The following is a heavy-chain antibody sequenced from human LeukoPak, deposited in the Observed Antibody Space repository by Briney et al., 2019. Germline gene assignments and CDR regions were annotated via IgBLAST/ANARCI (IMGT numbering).Heavy chain of an antibody. Sequence: GASVKVSCKASGYTFTGYYMHWVRQAPGQGLEWMGWINPNSGGTNYAQKFQGRVTMTRDTSISTVYMELSRLRSDDTAVYYCARGTITMVRGVNKGALGYWGQGTLVTVSS. D-gene: IGHD3-10*01. CDR3: ARGTITMVRGVNKGALGY. J-gene: IGHJ4*02. CDR1: GYTFTGYY. V-gene: IGHV1-2*02. CDR2: INPNSGGT.